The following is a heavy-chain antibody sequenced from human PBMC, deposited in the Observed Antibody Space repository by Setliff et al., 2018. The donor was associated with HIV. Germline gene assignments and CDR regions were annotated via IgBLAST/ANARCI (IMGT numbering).Heavy chain of an antibody. Sequence: PSETLSLTCTVSGGSMSSGSYFWSWIRQPAGKGLEWIGRIYTSGSTDYNPSLKSRLTISVDTSKNLFSLKLTTVTAADAAVYYCTRDTGYILSGYRPHWYFDLWGRGTRVTVSS. CDR3: TRDTGYILSGYRPHWYFDL. J-gene: IGHJ2*01. V-gene: IGHV4-61*02. D-gene: IGHD3-9*01. CDR2: IYTSGST. CDR1: GGSMSSGSYF.